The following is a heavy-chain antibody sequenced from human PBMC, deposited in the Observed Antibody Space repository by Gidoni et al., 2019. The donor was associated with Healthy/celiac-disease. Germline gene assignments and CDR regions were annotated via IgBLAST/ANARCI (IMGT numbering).Heavy chain of an antibody. J-gene: IGHJ4*02. Sequence: EVPLLESGGGLVQPGGSLRLSCSAFGFTFSSYAIIWVRQAPGEGLEWVSAISVSGGSTYYADSVKGRFTISRDNSKNTLYLQMNSLRAEDTAVYYCAKAQSVATIRSGGFDYWGQGTLVTVSS. CDR2: ISVSGGST. CDR3: AKAQSVATIRSGGFDY. D-gene: IGHD5-12*01. V-gene: IGHV3-23*01. CDR1: GFTFSSYA.